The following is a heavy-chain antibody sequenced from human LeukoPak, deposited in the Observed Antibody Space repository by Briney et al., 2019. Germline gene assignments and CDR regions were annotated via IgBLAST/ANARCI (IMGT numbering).Heavy chain of an antibody. V-gene: IGHV4-59*01. Sequence: SETLSLSCTVSGGSISSYYWSWIRQPPGKGLEWLGYIYYSGSSNYNPSLKSRVTISADTSKNQFSLKLSSVTAADTAVYYCARVPRSYYYYYYVDVWSKGTTVTVSS. CDR3: ARVPRSYYYYYYVDV. J-gene: IGHJ6*03. CDR2: IYYSGSS. CDR1: GGSISSYY.